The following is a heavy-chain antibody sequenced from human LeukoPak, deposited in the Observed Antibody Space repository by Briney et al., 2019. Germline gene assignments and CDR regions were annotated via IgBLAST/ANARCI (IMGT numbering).Heavy chain of an antibody. J-gene: IGHJ6*02. CDR2: INPNSGGT. D-gene: IGHD2-21*02. Sequence: GASVKVSCKASGYTFTGYYMHWVRQAPGQGLEWMGWINPNSGGTNYAQKFQGWVTMTRDTSISTAYMELSRLRSDDTAVYYCARDLSYCGGDCSGGDYYYGMDVWGQGTTVIVSS. CDR3: ARDLSYCGGDCSGGDYYYGMDV. CDR1: GYTFTGYY. V-gene: IGHV1-2*04.